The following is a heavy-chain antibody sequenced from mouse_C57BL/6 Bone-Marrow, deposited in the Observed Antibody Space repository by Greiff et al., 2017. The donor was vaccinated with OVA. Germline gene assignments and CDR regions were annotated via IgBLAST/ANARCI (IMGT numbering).Heavy chain of an antibody. V-gene: IGHV6-3*01. CDR2: IRLKSDNYAT. CDR1: GFTFSNYW. J-gene: IGHJ1*03. Sequence: EVKVEESGGGLVQPGGSMKLSCVASGFTFSNYWMNWVRQSPEKGLEWVAQIRLKSDNYATHYAESVKGRFTISRDDSKRSVYLQMNNLRAEDTGIYYCPLITTVVGYFDVWGTGTTVTVSS. CDR3: PLITTVVGYFDV. D-gene: IGHD1-1*01.